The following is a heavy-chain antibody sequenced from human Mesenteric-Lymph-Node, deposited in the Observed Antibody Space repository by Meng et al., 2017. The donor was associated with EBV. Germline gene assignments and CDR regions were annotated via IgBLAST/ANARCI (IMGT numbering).Heavy chain of an antibody. V-gene: IGHV4-34*01. Sequence: VQLQQWGAGLLKPSETLSLTCAVYGGSFSGYYWSWIRQPPEKGLEWIGYIYSSGITYYNPSLKSRVSISTDTSINQFSLKLTSVTAADTAVYYCASGLLHTSMPYWGQGILVTVSS. D-gene: IGHD2/OR15-2a*01. CDR3: ASGLLHTSMPY. J-gene: IGHJ4*02. CDR1: GGSFSGYY. CDR2: IYSSGIT.